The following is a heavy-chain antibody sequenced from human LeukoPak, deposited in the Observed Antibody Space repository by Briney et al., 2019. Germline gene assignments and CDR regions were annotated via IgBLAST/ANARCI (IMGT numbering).Heavy chain of an antibody. CDR2: ISSSSSYI. CDR3: ARDFGSGSYPY. D-gene: IGHD3-10*01. Sequence: GGSLRLSCAASGFTFSSYEMNWVRQAPGKGLEWVSSISSSSSYIYYADSVKGRFTISRDNAKNSLYLQMNSLRAEDTAVYYCARDFGSGSYPYWGQGTLVTVSS. CDR1: GFTFSSYE. J-gene: IGHJ4*02. V-gene: IGHV3-21*01.